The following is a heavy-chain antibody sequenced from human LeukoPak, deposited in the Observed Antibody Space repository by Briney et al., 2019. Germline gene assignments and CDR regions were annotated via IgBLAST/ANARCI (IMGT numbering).Heavy chain of an antibody. CDR1: GFTFDDYA. V-gene: IGHV3-9*01. CDR2: ISWNSGSI. J-gene: IGHJ4*02. D-gene: IGHD4-17*01. Sequence: GRPLRLSCAASGFTFDDYAMHWVRQAPGKGLEWASGISWNSGSIGYADSVKGRFTISRDNAKNSLYLQMNSLRAEDTALYYCAKSPGYGDYEFDYWGQGTLVTVSS. CDR3: AKSPGYGDYEFDY.